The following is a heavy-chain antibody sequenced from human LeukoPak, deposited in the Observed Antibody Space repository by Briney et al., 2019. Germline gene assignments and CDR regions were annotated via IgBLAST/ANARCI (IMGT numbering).Heavy chain of an antibody. Sequence: SVKVSCKASGGTFSSYAISWVRQAPGQGLEWMGGIIPIFGTSNYAQKFQGRVTITADESTSTAYMELTSLRSEDTAVYYCARPAKPMTTIFIYFDYWGQGALVTVSS. V-gene: IGHV1-69*13. CDR1: GGTFSSYA. D-gene: IGHD5-24*01. CDR2: IIPIFGTS. CDR3: ARPAKPMTTIFIYFDY. J-gene: IGHJ4*02.